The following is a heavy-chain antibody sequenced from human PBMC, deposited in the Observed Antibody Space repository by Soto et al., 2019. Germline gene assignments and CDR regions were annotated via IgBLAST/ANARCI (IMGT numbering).Heavy chain of an antibody. V-gene: IGHV1-2*02. D-gene: IGHD2-15*01. CDR2: INPNSGGT. CDR1: GYTFTGYY. Sequence: VKVSCKASGYTFTGYYMHWVRQAPGQGLEWMGWINPNSGGTNYAQKFQGRVTMTRDTSISTAYMELSRLRSDDTAVYYCASSARGYCSGGSCYSGPYNWFDPWGQGTLVTVSS. J-gene: IGHJ5*02. CDR3: ASSARGYCSGGSCYSGPYNWFDP.